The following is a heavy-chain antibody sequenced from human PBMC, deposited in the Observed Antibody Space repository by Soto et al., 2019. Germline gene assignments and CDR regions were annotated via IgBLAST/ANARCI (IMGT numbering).Heavy chain of an antibody. CDR3: ARVGLRGPCDY. CDR2: INPNSGGT. CDR1: GYTLTGYY. J-gene: IGHJ4*02. Sequence: ASVKVSRKASGYTLTGYYMHWVRQAPGQGLERMGWINPNSGGTNYAQKFQGRVTMTRDTSISTAYMELSRLRSDDTAVYYCARVGLRGPCDYWGQGTLVTVSS. D-gene: IGHD3-10*01. V-gene: IGHV1-2*02.